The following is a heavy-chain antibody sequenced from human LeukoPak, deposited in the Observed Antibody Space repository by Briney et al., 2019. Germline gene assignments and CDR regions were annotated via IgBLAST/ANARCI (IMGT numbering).Heavy chain of an antibody. J-gene: IGHJ4*02. CDR3: ARQPDYGDYFDY. D-gene: IGHD4-17*01. CDR1: GFTFNKYA. Sequence: PGGSLRLSCAASGFTFNKYAMNWVRQPPGKGLEWVSSIAGTGGSTYYADSVKGRFTLSRDNSKNTLNLQMNSLRAEDTAVYYCARQPDYGDYFDYWGQGTLVTVSS. CDR2: IAGTGGST. V-gene: IGHV3-23*01.